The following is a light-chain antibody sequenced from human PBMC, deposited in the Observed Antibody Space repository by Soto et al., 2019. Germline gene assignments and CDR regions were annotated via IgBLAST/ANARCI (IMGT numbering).Light chain of an antibody. J-gene: IGKJ4*01. CDR1: RSVSSY. Sequence: EVVLTQSPATLSLSPGERATLSCRTSRSVSSYLVWYQQKPGQAPRLLMYAASNRAPGIPVRFSGSGSGTDFTLSISSLEPEDFAVYYCQQRSSWPLTFGGGTKVEIK. CDR3: QQRSSWPLT. V-gene: IGKV3-11*01. CDR2: AAS.